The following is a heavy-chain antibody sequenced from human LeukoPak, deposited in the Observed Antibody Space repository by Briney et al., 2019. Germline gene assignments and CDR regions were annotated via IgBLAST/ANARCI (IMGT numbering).Heavy chain of an antibody. CDR1: GFTFSSYA. D-gene: IGHD6-13*01. CDR2: ISGSGGST. CDR3: AKSLLRYGSSSYGMDV. V-gene: IGHV3-23*01. J-gene: IGHJ6*02. Sequence: QPGGSLRLSCAASGFTFSSYAMSWVRQAPGKGLEWVSAISGSGGSTYYADSVKGRFTISRDNSKNTLYLQMNSLRAEDTAVYYCAKSLLRYGSSSYGMDVWGQGTTVTVSS.